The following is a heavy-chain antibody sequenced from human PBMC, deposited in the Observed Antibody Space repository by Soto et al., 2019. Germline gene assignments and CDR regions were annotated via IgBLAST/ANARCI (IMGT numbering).Heavy chain of an antibody. V-gene: IGHV2-5*01. Sequence: SGPTLVNPTQTLTLTCTVSGFSLTTRGMTLGWIRQPPGKAPEWLALAYQYSPSLQNRLTFTKDTSKNQVVLAMADVDPGDTATYYCTPRQDSSKGLIYWGQGIQVTVSS. J-gene: IGHJ1*01. CDR3: TPRQDSSKGLIY. CDR2: AY. CDR1: GFSLTTRGMT. D-gene: IGHD2-15*01.